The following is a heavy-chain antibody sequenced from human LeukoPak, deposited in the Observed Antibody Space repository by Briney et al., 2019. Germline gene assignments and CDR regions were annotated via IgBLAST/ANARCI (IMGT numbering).Heavy chain of an antibody. D-gene: IGHD5-12*01. CDR3: ANTHYDLLDV. J-gene: IGHJ6*02. CDR2: MNNGPGAT. Sequence: GGSLRLSCAASGFSFSTSPMSWVRQPPGKGLEWVSAMNNGPGATFYRDSVRGRFTISRDDSKSTLYLQMNSLRAEDTGTYYCANTHYDLLDVWGQGTTVTVSS. V-gene: IGHV3-23*01. CDR1: GFSFSTSP.